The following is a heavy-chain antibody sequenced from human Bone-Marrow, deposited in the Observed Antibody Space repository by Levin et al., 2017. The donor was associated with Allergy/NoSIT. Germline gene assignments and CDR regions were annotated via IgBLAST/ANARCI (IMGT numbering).Heavy chain of an antibody. CDR1: GFPFSSTG. CDR3: AKDFGTTSSGINAMDV. J-gene: IGHJ6*02. CDR2: IWYDGRNK. Sequence: GGSLRLSCAASGFPFSSTGIHWVRQAPGKGLEWVAIIWYDGRNKYYADSVKGRFTISRDNSKNTVSLEMNSLRAEDTAVYYCAKDFGTTSSGINAMDVWGQGATVTVSS. D-gene: IGHD3-16*01. V-gene: IGHV3-33*06.